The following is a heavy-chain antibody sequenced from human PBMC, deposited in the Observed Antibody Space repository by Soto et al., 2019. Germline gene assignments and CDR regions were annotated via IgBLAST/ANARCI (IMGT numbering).Heavy chain of an antibody. CDR2: VNPILTMS. J-gene: IGHJ4*02. CDR3: ATSYGSGYRAFDY. CDR1: GDTFNFYT. V-gene: IGHV1-69*02. D-gene: IGHD3-10*01. Sequence: QVQLVQSGAEVRKPGSAVRVSCKASGDTFNFYTINWVRQAPGLGLEWMGRVNPILTMSNYARKFEGRVTLTPDKSTTTAYMELRSMRSDDTAIYYCATSYGSGYRAFDYWGQGALVTVSS.